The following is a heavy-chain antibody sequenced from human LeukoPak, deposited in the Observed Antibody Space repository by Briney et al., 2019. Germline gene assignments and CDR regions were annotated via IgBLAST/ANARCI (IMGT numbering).Heavy chain of an antibody. Sequence: GGSLRLSCAASGFTFSSYSMNWVRQAPGKGLEWVAFIRYGGSNKYYADSVKGRFTISRDNSKNTLYLQMNSLRAEDTAVYYCAKGPSWLVGYCSSTSCYPQPIDYWGQGTLVTVSS. CDR2: IRYGGSNK. J-gene: IGHJ4*02. D-gene: IGHD2-2*01. V-gene: IGHV3-30*02. CDR1: GFTFSSYS. CDR3: AKGPSWLVGYCSSTSCYPQPIDY.